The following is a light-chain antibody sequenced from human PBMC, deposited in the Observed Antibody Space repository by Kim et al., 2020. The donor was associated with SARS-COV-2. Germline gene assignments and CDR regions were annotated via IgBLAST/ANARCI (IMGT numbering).Light chain of an antibody. CDR1: QDISNY. Sequence: SVGGRVTTTCQASQDISNYLNWYQQKPGKAPKLLIYDASNLETGVPSRFSGSGSGTDFTFTISSLQPEDIATYYCQQYDNLPTLTFGGGTKVDIK. V-gene: IGKV1-33*01. CDR3: QQYDNLPTLT. CDR2: DAS. J-gene: IGKJ4*01.